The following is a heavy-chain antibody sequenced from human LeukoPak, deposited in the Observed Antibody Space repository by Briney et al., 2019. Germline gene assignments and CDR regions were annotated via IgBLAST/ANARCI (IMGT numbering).Heavy chain of an antibody. CDR2: IKQDGSEK. Sequence: PGGSLRLSCTASPLTLYDYWMSWVRQAPGKGLEGVANIKQDGSEKYHVDSVKGRFTISRDNAKNSLYLQMNSLRAEDTAVYYCASRAGYTGSWSAFDYWGQGTLVTVSS. D-gene: IGHD6-13*01. J-gene: IGHJ4*02. V-gene: IGHV3-7*05. CDR1: PLTLYDYW. CDR3: ASRAGYTGSWSAFDY.